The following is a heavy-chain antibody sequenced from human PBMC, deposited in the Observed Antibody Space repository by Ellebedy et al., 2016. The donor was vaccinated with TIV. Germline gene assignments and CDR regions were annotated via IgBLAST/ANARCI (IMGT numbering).Heavy chain of an antibody. D-gene: IGHD1-26*01. V-gene: IGHV1-2*02. Sequence: ASVKVSXXASGYTFTGYYMHWVRQAPGQGLEWMGWINPNSGGTNYAQKFQGRVTMTRDTSIGTAYMELSRLRSDDTAVYYCARVGWELLKLEFDYWGQGTLVTVSS. CDR2: INPNSGGT. J-gene: IGHJ4*02. CDR1: GYTFTGYY. CDR3: ARVGWELLKLEFDY.